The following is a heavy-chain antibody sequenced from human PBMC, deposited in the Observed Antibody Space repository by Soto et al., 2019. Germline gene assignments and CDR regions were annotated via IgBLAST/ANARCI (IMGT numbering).Heavy chain of an antibody. Sequence: TSETLSLTCTVSGGSISSGGYYWSWIRQHPGKGLEWIGYIYYSGSTYYNPSLKSRVTISVDTSKNQSSLKLSSVTAADTAVYYCARDQLRGVDYWGQGTLVTVSS. J-gene: IGHJ4*02. V-gene: IGHV4-31*03. CDR3: ARDQLRGVDY. CDR2: IYYSGST. CDR1: GGSISSGGYY. D-gene: IGHD1-1*01.